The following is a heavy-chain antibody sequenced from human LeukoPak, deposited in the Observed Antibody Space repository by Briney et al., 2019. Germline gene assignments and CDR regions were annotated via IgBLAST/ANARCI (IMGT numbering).Heavy chain of an antibody. D-gene: IGHD1-26*01. Sequence: PGGSLRLSCAASGFTFSSYAMSWVRQAPGKGLEWVSAISGSGGSTYYADSVKGRFTISRDNSKNTLYLQMNSLRAEDTAVYYCAKVPRIVGATTPFDYWGQGTLVTVSS. CDR3: AKVPRIVGATTPFDY. V-gene: IGHV3-23*01. CDR1: GFTFSSYA. CDR2: ISGSGGST. J-gene: IGHJ4*02.